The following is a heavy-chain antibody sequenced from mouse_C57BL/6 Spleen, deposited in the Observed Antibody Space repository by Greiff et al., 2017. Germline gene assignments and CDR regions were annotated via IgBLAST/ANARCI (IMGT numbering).Heavy chain of an antibody. V-gene: IGHV1-84*01. CDR2: IYPGSGNT. D-gene: IGHD1-1*01. CDR3: ARRFDYYGSSYKIFDY. J-gene: IGHJ2*01. Sequence: QVQLQQSGPELVKPGASVKISCKASGYTFTDYYINWVKQRPGQGLEWIGWIYPGSGNTKYNEKFKGKATLTVDTSSSTAYMQLSSLTSEDSAVYFCARRFDYYGSSYKIFDYWGQGTTLTVSS. CDR1: GYTFTDYY.